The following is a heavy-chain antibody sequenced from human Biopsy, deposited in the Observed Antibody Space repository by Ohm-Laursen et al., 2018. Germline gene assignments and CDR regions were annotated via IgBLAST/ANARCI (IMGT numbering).Heavy chain of an antibody. CDR1: GGSFSGYY. CDR2: INHRGRT. CDR3: VRGVDYYDPYHYYALDV. Sequence: SETLSLTWAIYGGSFSGYYWSWIRQPPGKGLEWIGEINHRGRTNYNPSLKSRVTISVDTSKNQFSLKVRSVTAADTAVYYCVRGVDYYDPYHYYALDVWGQGTTVTVSS. J-gene: IGHJ6*02. D-gene: IGHD3-22*01. V-gene: IGHV4-34*01.